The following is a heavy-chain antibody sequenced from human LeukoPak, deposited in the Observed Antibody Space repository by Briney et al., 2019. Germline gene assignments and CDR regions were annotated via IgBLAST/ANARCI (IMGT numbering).Heavy chain of an antibody. J-gene: IGHJ4*02. CDR3: AKIMGILTGYHHEGVDY. CDR2: ISGSGGST. CDR1: GFTFSSYG. Sequence: PGGSLRLSCAASGFTFSSYGMSWVRQAPGKGLEWVSAISGSGGSTYYADSVKGRFTISRDNSKNTLYLQMNSLRAEDTAVYYCAKIMGILTGYHHEGVDYWGQGTLVTVSS. D-gene: IGHD3-9*01. V-gene: IGHV3-23*01.